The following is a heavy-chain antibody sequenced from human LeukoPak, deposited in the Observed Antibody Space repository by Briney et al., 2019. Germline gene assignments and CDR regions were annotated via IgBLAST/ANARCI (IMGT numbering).Heavy chain of an antibody. V-gene: IGHV4-30-4*01. CDR2: IYYSGST. CDR3: ARVVVVAATRGDYYYYGMDV. J-gene: IGHJ6*02. CDR1: GGSISSGDYY. Sequence: SQTLSLTCTVSGGSISSGDYYWSWIRQPPGKGLEWIGYIYYSGSTYYNPSLKSRVTISVDASKNQFSLKLSSVTAADTAVYYCARVVVVAATRGDYYYYGMDVWGQGTTVTVSS. D-gene: IGHD2-15*01.